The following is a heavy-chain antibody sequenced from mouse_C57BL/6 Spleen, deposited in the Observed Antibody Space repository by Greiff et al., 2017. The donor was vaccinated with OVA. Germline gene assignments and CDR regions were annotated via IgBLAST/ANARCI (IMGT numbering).Heavy chain of an antibody. CDR1: GYTFTDYE. J-gene: IGHJ4*01. D-gene: IGHD2-4*01. CDR3: TRAGDYDGVGYAMDY. V-gene: IGHV1-15*01. CDR2: IDPETGGT. Sequence: VQLQASGAELVRPGASVTLSCKASGYTFTDYEMHWVKQTPVHGLEWIGAIDPETGGTAYNQKFKGKAILTADKSSSTAYMELRSLTSEDSAVYYCTRAGDYDGVGYAMDYWGQGTSVTVSS.